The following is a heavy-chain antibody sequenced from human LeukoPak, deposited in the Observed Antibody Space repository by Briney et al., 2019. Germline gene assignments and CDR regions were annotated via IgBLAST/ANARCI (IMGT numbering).Heavy chain of an antibody. J-gene: IGHJ4*02. CDR2: IYHSGST. CDR3: ARHYYDSSGYLADY. Sequence: SETLSLTCAVSGYSISSGYYWGWIRQPPGKGLEWIGSIYHSGSTYYNPSLKSRVTISVDTSKNQFSLKLSSVTAADTAVYYCARHYYDSSGYLADYWGQGTLVTVSS. V-gene: IGHV4-38-2*01. D-gene: IGHD3-22*01. CDR1: GYSISSGYY.